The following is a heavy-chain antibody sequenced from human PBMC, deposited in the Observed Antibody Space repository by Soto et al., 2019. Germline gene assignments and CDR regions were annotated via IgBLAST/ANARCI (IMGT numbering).Heavy chain of an antibody. Sequence: QVQLVESGGGVVQPGRSLRLFCAASGFTFSSYAMHWVRQAPGKGLEWVAVISYDGSNKYYADSVKGRFTISRDNSKNTLYLQMNSLRAEDTAVYYCARAGIAVAGTPFYFDYWGQGTLVTVSS. J-gene: IGHJ4*02. V-gene: IGHV3-30-3*01. CDR3: ARAGIAVAGTPFYFDY. D-gene: IGHD6-19*01. CDR2: ISYDGSNK. CDR1: GFTFSSYA.